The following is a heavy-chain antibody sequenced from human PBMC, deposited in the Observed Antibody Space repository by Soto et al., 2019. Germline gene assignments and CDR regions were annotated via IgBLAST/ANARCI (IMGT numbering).Heavy chain of an antibody. D-gene: IGHD2-21*02. Sequence: QMQLVQSGPEVKKPGTSVKVSCKASGFTFTSSATQWVRQARGQRLEWIGWIVVGSGNTNYAQKFQERVTITRDMSTSTAYMELSSLRSEDTAVYYCAAEVGDPDRYFQHWGQGTLVTVSS. V-gene: IGHV1-58*02. CDR2: IVVGSGNT. CDR1: GFTFTSSA. CDR3: AAEVGDPDRYFQH. J-gene: IGHJ1*01.